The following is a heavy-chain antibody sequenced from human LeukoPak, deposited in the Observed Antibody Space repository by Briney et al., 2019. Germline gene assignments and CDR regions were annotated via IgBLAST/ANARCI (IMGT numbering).Heavy chain of an antibody. J-gene: IGHJ4*02. Sequence: GGSLRLSCAASGFTFSSYAMSWVRQAPGKGLKWVSAISGSGGSTYYADSVKGRFTISRDNSKNTLYLQMNSLRAEDTAVYYCAKAGYYYDSSGYWYFDYWGQGTLVTVSS. V-gene: IGHV3-23*01. CDR2: ISGSGGST. CDR1: GFTFSSYA. D-gene: IGHD3-22*01. CDR3: AKAGYYYDSSGYWYFDY.